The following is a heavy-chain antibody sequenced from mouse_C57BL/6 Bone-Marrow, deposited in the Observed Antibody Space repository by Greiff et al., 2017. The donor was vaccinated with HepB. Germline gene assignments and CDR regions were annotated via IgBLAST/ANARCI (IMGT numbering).Heavy chain of an antibody. CDR1: GFTFSSYA. V-gene: IGHV5-4*03. J-gene: IGHJ2*01. CDR2: ISDGGSYT. Sequence: EVNVVESGGGLVKPGGSLKLSCAASGFTFSSYAMSWVRQTPEKRLEWVATISDGGSYTYYPDNVKGRFTISRDNAKNNLYLQMSHLKSEDTAMYYCASGGHYYGSSSYYFDYWGQGTTLTVSS. CDR3: ASGGHYYGSSSYYFDY. D-gene: IGHD1-1*01.